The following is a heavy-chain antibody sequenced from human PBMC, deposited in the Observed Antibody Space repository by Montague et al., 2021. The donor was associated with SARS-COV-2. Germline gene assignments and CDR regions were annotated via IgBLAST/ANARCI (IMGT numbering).Heavy chain of an antibody. Sequence: SETLSLTCTVSGGSISSSSYYWGWIRQPPGKGLKWIGSIYYSGSTYYNPSLKSRVTISVDTSKNQFSLKLSSVTAADTAVYYCAREGGWLSRGPYYFDYWGQGTLVTVSS. J-gene: IGHJ4*02. CDR1: GGSISSSSYY. CDR2: IYYSGST. CDR3: AREGGWLSRGPYYFDY. D-gene: IGHD3-22*01. V-gene: IGHV4-39*07.